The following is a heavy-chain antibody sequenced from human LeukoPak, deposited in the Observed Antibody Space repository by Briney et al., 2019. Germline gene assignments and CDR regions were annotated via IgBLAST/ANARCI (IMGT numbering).Heavy chain of an antibody. CDR3: AKGAADISGYYPL. V-gene: IGHV3-23*01. D-gene: IGHD3-22*01. Sequence: PGGSLRLSRAASGFTFSSYAMSWVRQAPRKGLEWVSTISGSGGSTYYADSVKGRFTISRDNSKNTLYLQMNSLRAEDTAVYYCAKGAADISGYYPLWGQGTLVTVSS. CDR2: ISGSGGST. J-gene: IGHJ4*02. CDR1: GFTFSSYA.